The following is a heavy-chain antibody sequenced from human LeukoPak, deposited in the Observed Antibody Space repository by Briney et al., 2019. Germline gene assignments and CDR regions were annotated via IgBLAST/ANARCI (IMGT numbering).Heavy chain of an antibody. CDR1: GYTFTGYY. D-gene: IGHD6-19*01. CDR3: ARSIAVAGTLEFDY. CDR2: INPNSGGT. Sequence: ASVKVSCKASGYTFTGYYMHWVRQAPGQGLEWMGWINPNSGGTNYAQKFQGRVTMTRDTSISTAYMELSRLRSDDTAVYYCARSIAVAGTLEFDYWGQGTLVTVSS. J-gene: IGHJ4*02. V-gene: IGHV1-2*02.